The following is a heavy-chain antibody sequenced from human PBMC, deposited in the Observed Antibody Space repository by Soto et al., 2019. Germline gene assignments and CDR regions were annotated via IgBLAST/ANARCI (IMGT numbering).Heavy chain of an antibody. J-gene: IGHJ4*02. V-gene: IGHV4-59*01. Sequence: QVQLQESGPGLVKPSETLSLTGAVSGDSISTYYCMWIRQPPGKGLESIGYLYYGRSANYNPSLKSRVTLSVATSTNQCPLTLSSMTAADTAVYYCALRSMAVVPEYWGQGTLVTVSS. CDR3: ALRSMAVVPEY. CDR2: LYYGRSA. D-gene: IGHD3-22*01. CDR1: GDSISTYY.